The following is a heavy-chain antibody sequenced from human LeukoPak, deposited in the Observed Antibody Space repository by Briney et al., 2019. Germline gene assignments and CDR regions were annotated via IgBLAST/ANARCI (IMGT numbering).Heavy chain of an antibody. CDR2: INHSGST. D-gene: IGHD6-13*01. CDR1: GGSFSGYY. Sequence: PSETLSLTCAVYGGSFSGYYWSWIRQPLGKGLEWIGEINHSGSTNYNPSLKSRVTISVDTSKNQFSLKLSSVTAADTAVYYCARARIAAAGTAWFDPWGQGTLVTVSS. J-gene: IGHJ5*02. CDR3: ARARIAAAGTAWFDP. V-gene: IGHV4-34*01.